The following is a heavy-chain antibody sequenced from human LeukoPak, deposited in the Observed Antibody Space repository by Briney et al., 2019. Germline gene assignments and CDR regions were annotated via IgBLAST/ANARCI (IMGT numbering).Heavy chain of an antibody. Sequence: GGSLRLSCAASGFTFSNYAMSWVRQAPGKGLEWVSVIGGSGDSTYYADSVKGRFTISRDNSKNTLYLQMNSLRAEDMAVYYCATGILTGYSGYSDHWGQGTLVTVSS. CDR1: GFTFSNYA. D-gene: IGHD3-9*01. J-gene: IGHJ4*02. V-gene: IGHV3-23*01. CDR3: ATGILTGYSGYSDH. CDR2: IGGSGDST.